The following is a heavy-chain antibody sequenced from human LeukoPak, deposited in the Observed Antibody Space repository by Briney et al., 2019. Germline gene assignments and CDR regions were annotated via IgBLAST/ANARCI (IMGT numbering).Heavy chain of an antibody. V-gene: IGHV4-59*01. Sequence: SETLSLTCTVSDGSISSYYWSWIRQPPGKGLEWIGYIYYSGSTNYNPSLKSRVTISVDTSKNQFSLKLSSVTAADTAVYYCARASIWHDYGDRPYYYYGMDVWGQGTTVTVSS. CDR1: DGSISSYY. D-gene: IGHD4-17*01. CDR3: ARASIWHDYGDRPYYYYGMDV. J-gene: IGHJ6*02. CDR2: IYYSGST.